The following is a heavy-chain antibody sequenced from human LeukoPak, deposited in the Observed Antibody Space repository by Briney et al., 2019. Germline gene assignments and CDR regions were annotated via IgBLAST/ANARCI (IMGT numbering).Heavy chain of an antibody. V-gene: IGHV3-30*18. CDR2: ISSDGSHK. D-gene: IGHD3-9*01. J-gene: IGHJ4*02. CDR1: GYSFSRHG. CDR3: AKGSIDWYYFDY. Sequence: GGSLRLSCAVSGYSFSRHGMHWVRQAPGKGLEWVAVISSDGSHKYWADSVKGRFTISRDNSKNTVYLQMNSLRAEDTAVYYCAKGSIDWYYFDYWGQGTLVTVSS.